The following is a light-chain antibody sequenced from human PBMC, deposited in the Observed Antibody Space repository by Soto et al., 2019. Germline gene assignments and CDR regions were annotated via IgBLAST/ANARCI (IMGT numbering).Light chain of an antibody. CDR3: QQSYSAPIT. CDR2: AAS. V-gene: IGKV1-39*01. Sequence: DIQMTQSPSSLSASVGDRVTIACRASQNITNFLNWYQHNPGKAPNLLIFAASHLQSGVSSRFSVSGSGTDFTLTISSLQPEDFAAYYCQQSYSAPITFGQGTRLEIK. J-gene: IGKJ5*01. CDR1: QNITNF.